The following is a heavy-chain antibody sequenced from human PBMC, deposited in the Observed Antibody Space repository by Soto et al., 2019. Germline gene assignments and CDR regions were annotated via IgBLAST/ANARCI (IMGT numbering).Heavy chain of an antibody. CDR2: IYPGDSDT. D-gene: IGHD2-15*01. CDR3: ATRTSARYCSGGTCYDDFQH. CDR1: GYRFTNYW. Sequence: GESLKISCKGSGYRFTNYWIGWVRQMPGKGLEWMGIIYPGDSDTRYSPSFQGQVTISADKSINTAYLQWISLKASDTAVYYCATRTSARYCSGGTCYDDFQHWGQGTLVTVSS. V-gene: IGHV5-51*01. J-gene: IGHJ1*01.